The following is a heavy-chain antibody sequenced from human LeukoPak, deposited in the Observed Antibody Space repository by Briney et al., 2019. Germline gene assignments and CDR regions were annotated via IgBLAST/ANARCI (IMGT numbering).Heavy chain of an antibody. Sequence: SETLSLTCTVSGGSISSGGYYWSWIRQHPGKGLEWIGYIYYSGSTYYNPSLKSRVTISVDTSKNQFSLKLSSMTAADTAVYFCAREAEWASSWVDYWGQGTLVTVSS. CDR3: AREAEWASSWVDY. CDR1: GGSISSGGYY. D-gene: IGHD6-13*01. CDR2: IYYSGST. V-gene: IGHV4-31*03. J-gene: IGHJ4*02.